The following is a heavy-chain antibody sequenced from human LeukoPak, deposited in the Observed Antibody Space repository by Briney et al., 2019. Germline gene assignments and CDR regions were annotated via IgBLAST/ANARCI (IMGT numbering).Heavy chain of an antibody. CDR2: IYYSGST. CDR1: GGSISSYY. D-gene: IGHD2-8*02. V-gene: IGHV4-59*01. Sequence: SETLSLTCTVSGGSISSYYWSWIRQPPGKGLEWIGYIYYSGSTNYNPSLKSRVTISVDTSKNQFSLKLSSVTAADTAVYYCARVYWESYYYYYYMDVWGKGTTVTISS. J-gene: IGHJ6*03. CDR3: ARVYWESYYYYYYMDV.